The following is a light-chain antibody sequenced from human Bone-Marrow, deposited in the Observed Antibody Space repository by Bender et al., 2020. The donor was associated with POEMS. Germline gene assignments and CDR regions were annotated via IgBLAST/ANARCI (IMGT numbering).Light chain of an antibody. V-gene: IGLV3-1*01. J-gene: IGLJ3*02. CDR3: VAWDASLNGWV. Sequence: YEVTQPPSVSVSPGQTASITCSGDKLGDKYACWYQQKPGHSPVLVIYQDSQRRSGIPERFSGSNSGTSASLAITGLQSDDEAIYFCVAWDASLNGWVFGGGTKLTVL. CDR1: KLGDKY. CDR2: QDS.